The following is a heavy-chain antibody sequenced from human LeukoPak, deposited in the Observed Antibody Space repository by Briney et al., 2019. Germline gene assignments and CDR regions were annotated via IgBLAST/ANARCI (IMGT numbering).Heavy chain of an antibody. CDR3: AKDSEYGYDSSGSNYFDY. J-gene: IGHJ4*02. CDR1: GFTFSSYA. D-gene: IGHD3-22*01. Sequence: PGGSLRLSCAASGFTFSSYAMSWVRQAPGKGLEWVSAISGSGGSTYYADSVKGRFTISRDNSKNTLYLQMNSLRAEDTAVYYCAKDSEYGYDSSGSNYFDYWGQGTLVTVSS. V-gene: IGHV3-23*01. CDR2: ISGSGGST.